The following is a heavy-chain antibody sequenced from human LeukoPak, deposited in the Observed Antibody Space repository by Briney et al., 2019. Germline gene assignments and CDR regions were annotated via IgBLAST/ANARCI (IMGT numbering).Heavy chain of an antibody. V-gene: IGHV5-51*01. Sequence: GESLKISCKGSGYSFTSYWIGWVRQMPGKGLEWMGIVYPGDSDTKYSPSFQGQVTISADKSISTSFLQWNSLKASDTAMYYCARHREGGFDYWGQGTLVTVSS. CDR2: VYPGDSDT. CDR1: GYSFTSYW. CDR3: ARHREGGFDY. J-gene: IGHJ4*02. D-gene: IGHD3-16*01.